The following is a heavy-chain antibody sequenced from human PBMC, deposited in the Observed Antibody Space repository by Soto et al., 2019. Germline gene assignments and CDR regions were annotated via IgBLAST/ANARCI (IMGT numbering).Heavy chain of an antibody. CDR3: AKARLLWFGELSDAFDI. Sequence: EVQLVESGGGLVQPGRSLRLSCAASGFTFDDYAMHWVRQAPGKGLEWVSGISWNSGSIGYADSVKGRFTISSDNAKNSLYLQMNSLRAEDTALYYCAKARLLWFGELSDAFDIWGQGTMVTVSS. CDR2: ISWNSGSI. D-gene: IGHD3-10*01. CDR1: GFTFDDYA. J-gene: IGHJ3*02. V-gene: IGHV3-9*01.